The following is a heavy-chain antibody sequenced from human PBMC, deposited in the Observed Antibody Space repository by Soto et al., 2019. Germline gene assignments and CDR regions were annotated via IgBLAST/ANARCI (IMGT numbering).Heavy chain of an antibody. Sequence: ASVKVSCKVSGYTLTELSMHWVRQAPGKGLEWMGGFDPEDGETIYAQKFQGRVTMTEDTSTDTAYMELSSLRSEDTAVYYCATSRHFGVVNRNYYYYGMDVWGQGTTVNVSS. CDR2: FDPEDGET. J-gene: IGHJ6*02. CDR3: ATSRHFGVVNRNYYYYGMDV. D-gene: IGHD3-3*01. CDR1: GYTLTELS. V-gene: IGHV1-24*01.